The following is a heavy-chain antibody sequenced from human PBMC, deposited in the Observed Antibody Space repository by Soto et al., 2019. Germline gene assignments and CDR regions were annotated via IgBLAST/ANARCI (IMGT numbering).Heavy chain of an antibody. CDR2: ISAYNGNT. CDR3: ARVASGVTMVRGVPDY. V-gene: IGHV1-18*01. J-gene: IGHJ4*02. CDR1: GYTFTSYG. Sequence: ASVKVSCKASGYTFTSYGISWVRQAPGQGLEWMGWISAYNGNTNYAQKLQGRVTMTTDTSTSTAYMELRSLRSDDTAVYYCARVASGVTMVRGVPDYWGQGTLVTVSS. D-gene: IGHD3-10*01.